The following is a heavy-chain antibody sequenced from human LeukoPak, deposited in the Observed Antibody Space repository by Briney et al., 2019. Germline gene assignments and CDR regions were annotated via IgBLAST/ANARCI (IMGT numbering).Heavy chain of an antibody. CDR1: GGTFSSYA. CDR2: IIPIFGTA. V-gene: IGHV1-69*06. D-gene: IGHD5-12*01. Sequence: SVKVSCKASGGTFSSYAISWVRQAPGQGLEWMGGIIPIFGTANYAQKFQGRVTITADKSTSTAYMELSSLRSEDTAVYYCARDSIVATIKSYYYYMDVWGKGTTVTVSS. CDR3: ARDSIVATIKSYYYYMDV. J-gene: IGHJ6*03.